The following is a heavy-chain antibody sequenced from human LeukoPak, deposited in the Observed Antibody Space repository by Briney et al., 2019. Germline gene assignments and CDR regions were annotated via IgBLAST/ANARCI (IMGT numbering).Heavy chain of an antibody. Sequence: GGSLRLSCAVSGLTFSRYAMSWVRQAPGKGLEWVSAISESGSGTYYTDSVKGRFTISRDNSKDTLSLQMNSLRAEDTAVYYCAKDIAQGYTFGSIEQDYWGQGTLVTVSS. V-gene: IGHV3-23*01. CDR1: GLTFSRYA. CDR3: AKDIAQGYTFGSIEQDY. J-gene: IGHJ4*02. D-gene: IGHD5-18*01. CDR2: ISESGSGT.